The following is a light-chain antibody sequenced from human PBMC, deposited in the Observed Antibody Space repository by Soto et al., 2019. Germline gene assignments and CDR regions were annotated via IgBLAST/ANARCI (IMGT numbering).Light chain of an antibody. CDR2: YDS. Sequence: SYELTQPPSVSVAPGKTARITCGGNNIGGKRVHWYQQKPGQAPVLVIYYDSDRPSGIPERFSGSNSGNTATLTISGVEAGDEADYYCQVWDSSSAHHVFGTGTKLTVL. V-gene: IGLV3-21*04. CDR1: NIGGKR. CDR3: QVWDSSSAHHV. J-gene: IGLJ1*01.